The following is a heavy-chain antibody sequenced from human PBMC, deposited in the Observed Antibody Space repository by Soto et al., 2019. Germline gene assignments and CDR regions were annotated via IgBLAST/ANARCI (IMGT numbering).Heavy chain of an antibody. J-gene: IGHJ4*02. CDR1: GFTFSSYA. CDR3: ARHKRDLRFLEWSYYFDY. Sequence: ESGGGVVQPGRSLRLSCAASGFTFSSYAMHWVRQAPGKGLEWVAVISYDGSNKYYADSVKGRFTISRDNSKNTRYLQMNSLRAEDTAVYYCARHKRDLRFLEWSYYFDYWGQGTLVTVSS. V-gene: IGHV3-30-3*01. D-gene: IGHD3-3*01. CDR2: ISYDGSNK.